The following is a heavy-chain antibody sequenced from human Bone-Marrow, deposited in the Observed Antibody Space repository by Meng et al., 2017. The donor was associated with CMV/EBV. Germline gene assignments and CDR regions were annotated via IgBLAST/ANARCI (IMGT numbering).Heavy chain of an antibody. CDR3: ARMIAAAFDY. Sequence: GSLRLSCTVSGGSVSSGSYCWSWVRQPPGKGLEWIGYIYYSGSTNYNPSLKSRVTISVDTSQNQFSLKLSSVTAADTAVYYCARMIAAAFDYWGQGTLVTVSS. CDR2: IYYSGST. D-gene: IGHD6-13*01. V-gene: IGHV4-61*01. J-gene: IGHJ4*02. CDR1: GGSVSSGSYC.